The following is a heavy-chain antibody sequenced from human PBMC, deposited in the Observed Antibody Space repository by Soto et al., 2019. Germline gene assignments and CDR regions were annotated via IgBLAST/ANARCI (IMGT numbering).Heavy chain of an antibody. V-gene: IGHV1-24*01. CDR2: FDPADGKT. CDR1: GYTLTELS. D-gene: IGHD3-16*01. J-gene: IGHJ1*01. CDR3: ATAQGAFEAEYFQY. Sequence: ASVKVSCKXSGYTLTELSMHWVRQSPGKGLEWMGGFDPADGKTIYAQKFQGRVTMTEDTSTDTAYMELSSLRSEDTAVYYCATAQGAFEAEYFQYWGQGTLVTVSS.